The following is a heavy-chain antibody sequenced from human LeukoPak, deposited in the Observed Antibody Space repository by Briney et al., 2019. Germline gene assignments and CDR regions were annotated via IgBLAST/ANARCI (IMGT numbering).Heavy chain of an antibody. CDR2: INPFNGNT. CDR3: ARDYTSAEWLGFAFDV. V-gene: IGHV1-18*01. CDR1: GYTFTRYA. J-gene: IGHJ3*01. Sequence: ASVKGSCKASGYTFTRYAISWVRQAPGQGLEWMGWINPFNGNTNDAERFQGRVIMTTDTSTRTAYMELRSLRSDDTAVYYCARDYTSAEWLGFAFDVWGQGTMISVSS. D-gene: IGHD6-19*01.